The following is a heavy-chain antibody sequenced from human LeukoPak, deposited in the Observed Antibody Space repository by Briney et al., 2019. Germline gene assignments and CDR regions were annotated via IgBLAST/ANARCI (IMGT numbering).Heavy chain of an antibody. CDR3: ARLFGGVTTFDY. D-gene: IGHD4-17*01. V-gene: IGHV3-7*01. J-gene: IGHJ4*02. CDR1: GITLSNYG. CDR2: INPDGSAE. Sequence: GGSLRLSCAVSGITLSNYGMSWVRQAPGKGLEWVASINPDGSAERYVDSVKGRFTISRDNAKNSMYLQMNSLSAEDTALFYCARLFGGVTTFDYWGQGTLVTVSS.